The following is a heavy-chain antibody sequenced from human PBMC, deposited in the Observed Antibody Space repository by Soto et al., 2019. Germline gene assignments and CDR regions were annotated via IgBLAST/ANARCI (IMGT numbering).Heavy chain of an antibody. V-gene: IGHV3-74*01. CDR3: ARVPIAATQDY. J-gene: IGHJ4*02. CDR2: INSDGSST. Sequence: GGSLRLSCAASGFTFSSYWMHWFRQAPGKGLVWVSRINSDGSSTSYADSVKGRFTISRDNAKNTLYLQMNSLRAEDTAVYYCARVPIAATQDYWGQGTLVTVSS. CDR1: GFTFSSYW. D-gene: IGHD2-15*01.